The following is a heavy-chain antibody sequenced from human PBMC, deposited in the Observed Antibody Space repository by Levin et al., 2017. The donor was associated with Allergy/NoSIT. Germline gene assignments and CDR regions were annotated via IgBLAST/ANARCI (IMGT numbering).Heavy chain of an antibody. CDR1: GLSFSEYG. Sequence: GGSLRLSCEVSGLSFSEYGMHWVRQAPGKGLEWVAVIWSDGSIKYYADSVKGRFAISRDNSKNTLYLQMNSLRAEDTAMYYCASAAGPFDNWGQGTLVTVSS. CDR2: IWSDGSIK. CDR3: ASAAGPFDN. J-gene: IGHJ4*02. V-gene: IGHV3-33*03.